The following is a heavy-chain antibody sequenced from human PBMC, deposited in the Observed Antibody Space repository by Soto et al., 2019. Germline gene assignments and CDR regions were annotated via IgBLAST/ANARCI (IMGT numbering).Heavy chain of an antibody. J-gene: IGHJ6*02. CDR3: ARSWGAIFGVVIPFYYYYYGMDV. Sequence: SETLSLTCAVYGGSFSGYYWSWIRQPPGKGLEWIGEINHSGSTNYNPSLTSRVTISVPTSKHQFALKLSSVTAADTAVYYCARSWGAIFGVVIPFYYYYYGMDVWGQGTTVT. CDR2: INHSGST. CDR1: GGSFSGYY. D-gene: IGHD3-3*01. V-gene: IGHV4-34*01.